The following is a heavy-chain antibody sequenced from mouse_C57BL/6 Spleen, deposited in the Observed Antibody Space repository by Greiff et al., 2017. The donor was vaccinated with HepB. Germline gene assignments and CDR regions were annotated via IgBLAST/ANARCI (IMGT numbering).Heavy chain of an antibody. CDR2: IYPGDGDT. CDR1: AYALSSSW. J-gene: IGHJ4*01. V-gene: IGHV1-82*01. D-gene: IGHD2-5*01. Sequence: QVQLQQSGPELVKPGASVKISCKASAYALSSSWMNWVKQTPGKGLVWIGRIYPGDGDTYYNGKFKGKARLTTDTSSSTAYMQLSSLASEDSAVYFCARYYSNYDYYAMDYWGQGTSVTVSS. CDR3: ARYYSNYDYYAMDY.